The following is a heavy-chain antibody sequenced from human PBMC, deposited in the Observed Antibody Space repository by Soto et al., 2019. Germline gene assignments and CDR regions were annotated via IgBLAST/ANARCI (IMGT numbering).Heavy chain of an antibody. D-gene: IGHD2-2*01. J-gene: IGHJ6*02. CDR2: ISGSGGST. CDR1: GFTFSSYA. V-gene: IGHV3-23*01. CDR3: AKAQHYCSSTSCYLYYYYGMDV. Sequence: GGSLRLSCAASGFTFSSYAISWVRQAPGKGLEWVSAISGSGGSTYYADSVKGRFTISRDNSKNTLYLQMNSLRAEDTAVYYCAKAQHYCSSTSCYLYYYYGMDVWGQGTTVTVSS.